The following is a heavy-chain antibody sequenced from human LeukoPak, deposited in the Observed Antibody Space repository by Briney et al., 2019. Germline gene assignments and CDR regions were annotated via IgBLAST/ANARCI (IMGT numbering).Heavy chain of an antibody. Sequence: GGSLRLSCAASGFTFSSYAMSWVRHAPGKGLEWVAFLRYVGTNKYSADSVKGRFTISRDSSKNTLYLQMSGLRAEDTAVYYCARDWGWGFNYWGQGTLVTVSS. CDR3: ARDWGWGFNY. CDR2: LRYVGTNK. D-gene: IGHD3-16*01. V-gene: IGHV3-30*02. CDR1: GFTFSSYA. J-gene: IGHJ4*02.